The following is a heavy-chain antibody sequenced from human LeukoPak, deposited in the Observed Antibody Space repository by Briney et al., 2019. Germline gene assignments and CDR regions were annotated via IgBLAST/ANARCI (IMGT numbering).Heavy chain of an antibody. CDR2: ISGSGGST. D-gene: IGHD2-2*01. CDR1: GFTFSSYA. CDR3: AKRYCSSTSCLYIDY. J-gene: IGHJ4*02. Sequence: PGGSLRLSCAASGFTFSSYAMSWVRQAPGKGLEWVSAISGSGGSTYYADSVKGRFTIPRDNSKNTLYLQMNSLRAEDTAVYYCAKRYCSSTSCLYIDYWGQGTLVTVSS. V-gene: IGHV3-23*01.